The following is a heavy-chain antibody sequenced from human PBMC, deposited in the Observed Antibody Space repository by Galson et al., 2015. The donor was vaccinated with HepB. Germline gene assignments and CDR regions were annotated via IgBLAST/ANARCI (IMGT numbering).Heavy chain of an antibody. CDR1: GFTFSSYA. J-gene: IGHJ4*02. V-gene: IGHV3-30*04. CDR2: ISYDGSNK. Sequence: SLRLSCAASGFTFSSYAMHWVRQAPGKGLEWVAVISYDGSNKYYADSVKGRFTISRDNSKNTLYLQMNSLRAEDTAVYYCARTGDIVVVVEVLDYWGQGTLVTVSS. D-gene: IGHD2-15*01. CDR3: ARTGDIVVVVEVLDY.